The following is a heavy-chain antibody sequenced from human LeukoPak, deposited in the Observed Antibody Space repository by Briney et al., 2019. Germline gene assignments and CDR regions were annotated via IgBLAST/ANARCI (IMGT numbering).Heavy chain of an antibody. CDR3: ARDRDYYGSGSYYNAPSYFDY. J-gene: IGHJ4*02. D-gene: IGHD3-10*01. CDR1: GGTFSSYA. V-gene: IGHV1-69*04. CDR2: IIPILGIA. Sequence: ASVKVSCKASGGTFSSYAISWVRQAPGQGLEWMGRIIPILGIANYAQKFQGRVTITADKSTSTAYMELSSLRSEDTAVYYCARDRDYYGSGSYYNAPSYFDYWGQGTLVTVSS.